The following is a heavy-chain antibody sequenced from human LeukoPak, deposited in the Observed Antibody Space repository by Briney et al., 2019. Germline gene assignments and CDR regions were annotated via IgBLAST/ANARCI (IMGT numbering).Heavy chain of an antibody. D-gene: IGHD2-21*02. V-gene: IGHV1-69*06. CDR1: GGTFSSYT. Sequence: SVKVSCKASGGTFSSYTISWVRQAPGQGPEWMGGIIPIFDTAIYAQKFQGTVTITADKSTSTAYMELSSLRSEDTAVYYCARGKPFGDYNLDVWGKGTTVTVSS. CDR3: ARGKPFGDYNLDV. CDR2: IIPIFDTA. J-gene: IGHJ6*04.